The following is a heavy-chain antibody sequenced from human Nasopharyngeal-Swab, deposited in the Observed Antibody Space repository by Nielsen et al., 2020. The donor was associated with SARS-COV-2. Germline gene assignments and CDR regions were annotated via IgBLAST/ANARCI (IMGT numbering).Heavy chain of an antibody. CDR2: IFYTGNT. Sequence: SETLSLTCAVYVGSFSGYYWSWIRQSPGEGLEWIGYIFYTGNTKSNPSLKSRVTLSVDTSKTQFSLNLTSVTAADTAVYYCARHSSTTRGWFDPWGQGTLVTVSS. CDR3: ARHSSTTRGWFDP. D-gene: IGHD5/OR15-5a*01. J-gene: IGHJ5*02. CDR1: VGSFSGYY. V-gene: IGHV4-59*08.